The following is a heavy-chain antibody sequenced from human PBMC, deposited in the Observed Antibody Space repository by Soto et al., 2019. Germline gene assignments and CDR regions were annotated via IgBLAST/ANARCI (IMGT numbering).Heavy chain of an antibody. J-gene: IGHJ4*02. D-gene: IGHD3-10*01. CDR1: GYIFTNYG. Sequence: QVQLVQSGAEVKKPGASVKVSRKASGYIFTNYGFNWVRQAPGQGLEWMGWINTYNGNTNYAQKLHGRVTMTTDTSTTTAYMELRSLRSDDTAVYYCARDSYGNFDYWGQGTLVTVSS. V-gene: IGHV1-18*01. CDR2: INTYNGNT. CDR3: ARDSYGNFDY.